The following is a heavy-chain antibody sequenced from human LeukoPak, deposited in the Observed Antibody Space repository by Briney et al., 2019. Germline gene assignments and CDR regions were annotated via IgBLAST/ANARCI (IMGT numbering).Heavy chain of an antibody. CDR3: ARVRVNYDLYYYYMDV. CDR2: IYTSGST. D-gene: IGHD3-3*01. J-gene: IGHJ6*03. V-gene: IGHV4-61*02. CDR1: GGSISSSTYY. Sequence: PSQTLSLTCTVSGGSISSSTYYWSWIRQPAGKGLEWIGRIYTSGSTSYNPSLKSRVTISVDTSKNQFSLKLTSVTAADTAVYYCARVRVNYDLYYYYMDVWGKGTTVTVSS.